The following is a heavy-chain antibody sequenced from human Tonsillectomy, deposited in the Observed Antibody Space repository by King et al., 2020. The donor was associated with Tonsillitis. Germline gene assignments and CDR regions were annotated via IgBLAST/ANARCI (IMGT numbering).Heavy chain of an antibody. CDR2: INSDGSST. V-gene: IGHV3-74*01. J-gene: IGHJ4*02. D-gene: IGHD1-7*01. Sequence: EVQLVESVGGLVQPGGSLRLSCAASGFTSSSDWMHWVRQAPGKGLVWVSRINSDGSSTSYADSVKGRFTISRANAKNTLYMQMNSLRAEDTAVYYCARRGTTHFDYWGQGTLVTVSS. CDR3: ARRGTTHFDY. CDR1: GFTSSSDW.